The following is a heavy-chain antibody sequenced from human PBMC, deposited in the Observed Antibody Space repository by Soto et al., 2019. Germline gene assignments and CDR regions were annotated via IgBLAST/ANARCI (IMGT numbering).Heavy chain of an antibody. J-gene: IGHJ6*02. D-gene: IGHD6-6*01. V-gene: IGHV1-18*01. Sequence: QVQLLQSGAEVKKPGASVKVSCKASGYTFISYVIRWVRQAPGQGLEWMGWISAYNGNTNYAQKLQGRVTMTTDTPTSTAYMELRSLRSDDTDVYYCARDREGIAARQHYYYGMDVWGQGTTVTVSS. CDR3: ARDREGIAARQHYYYGMDV. CDR1: GYTFISYV. CDR2: ISAYNGNT.